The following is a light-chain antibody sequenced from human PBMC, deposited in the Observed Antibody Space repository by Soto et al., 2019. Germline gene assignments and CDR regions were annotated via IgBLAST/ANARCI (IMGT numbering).Light chain of an antibody. CDR1: QSVSSN. V-gene: IGKV3-15*01. J-gene: IGKJ1*01. Sequence: EIVMTQSPATLSVSPGERATLSCRASQSVSSNLAWYQQKPGQAPRLLIYGASTRATGIPARFSGSGSGTEFTLTISSLQSEDFAVSYCQQYNNWPERTFGQGTKVEIK. CDR3: QQYNNWPERT. CDR2: GAS.